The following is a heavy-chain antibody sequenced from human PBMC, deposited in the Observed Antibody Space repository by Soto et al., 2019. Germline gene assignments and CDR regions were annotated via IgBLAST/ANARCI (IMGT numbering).Heavy chain of an antibody. CDR1: GFTFSSYG. D-gene: IGHD3-9*01. J-gene: IGHJ4*02. CDR3: ARDSPFYDILTGYSYIGYYFDY. Sequence: QVQLVESGGGVVQPGRSLRLSCAASGFTFSSYGMHWVRQAPGKGLEWVAVIWYDGSNKYYADSVKGRFTISRDNSKNTLYLQMNSLRAEDTAVYYCARDSPFYDILTGYSYIGYYFDYWGQRTLVTVSS. CDR2: IWYDGSNK. V-gene: IGHV3-33*01.